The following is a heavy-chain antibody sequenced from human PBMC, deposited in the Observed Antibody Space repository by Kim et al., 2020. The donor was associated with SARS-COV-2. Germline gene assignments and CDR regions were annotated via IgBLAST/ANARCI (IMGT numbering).Heavy chain of an antibody. Sequence: DSVKGRFTISRDNSKNTLYLQMNSLRAEDTAVYYCARVYEQWLVWGAFDIWGQGTMVTVSS. J-gene: IGHJ3*02. CDR3: ARVYEQWLVWGAFDI. D-gene: IGHD6-19*01. V-gene: IGHV3-30*07.